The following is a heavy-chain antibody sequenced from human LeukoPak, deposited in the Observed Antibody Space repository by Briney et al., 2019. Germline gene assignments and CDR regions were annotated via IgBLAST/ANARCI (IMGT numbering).Heavy chain of an antibody. V-gene: IGHV3-53*01. CDR1: GFTVSSNY. J-gene: IGHJ3*02. Sequence: GGSLRLSCAASGFTVSSNYMSWVRQAPGKGLEWVSVIYSGGSTYYADSVKGRFTISRDNSKNTLYLQMNSLRAEDTAVYYCAGVQGLGYCSGGSCYLDAFDIWGQGTMVTVSS. CDR3: AGVQGLGYCSGGSCYLDAFDI. CDR2: IYSGGST. D-gene: IGHD2-15*01.